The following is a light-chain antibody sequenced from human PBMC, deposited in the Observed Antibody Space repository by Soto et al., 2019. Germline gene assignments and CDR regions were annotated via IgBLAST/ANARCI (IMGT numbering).Light chain of an antibody. J-gene: IGLJ1*01. V-gene: IGLV2-14*03. CDR1: NSDVGGYTY. Sequence: QSALTQPAPVSGSPGQSITISCTGTNSDVGGYTYVSWYQQHPGKAPKLMIYDVSNRPSGVSNRFSGSKSGNTASLTISGLQADDEADYYCSSYTSSSTPYVFGTGTKLTVL. CDR3: SSYTSSSTPYV. CDR2: DVS.